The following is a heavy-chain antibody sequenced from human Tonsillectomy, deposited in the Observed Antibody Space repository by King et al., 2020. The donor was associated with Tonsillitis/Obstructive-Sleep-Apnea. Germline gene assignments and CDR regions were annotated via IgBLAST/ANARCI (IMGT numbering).Heavy chain of an antibody. CDR1: GFTFSEYY. D-gene: IGHD2-2*01. CDR3: AGDRTPVFASTWPEFDAFDI. CDR2: ISSSRSFT. V-gene: IGHV3-11*05. Sequence: VQLVESGGGLVKPGGSLRLSCAASGFTFSEYYMSWIRQAPGKGLEWISYISSSRSFTNYADSVKGRFNISRDNAKNSLFLQMNSLRAEDTAVYYCAGDRTPVFASTWPEFDAFDIWGPGTMVTVSS. J-gene: IGHJ3*02.